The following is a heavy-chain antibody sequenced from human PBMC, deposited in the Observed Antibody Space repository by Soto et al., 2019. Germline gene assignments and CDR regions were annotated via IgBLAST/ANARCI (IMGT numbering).Heavy chain of an antibody. J-gene: IGHJ6*03. D-gene: IGHD4-17*01. Sequence: GGPLRLSCAASGFTFSSHAMSWVRQAPGKGLEWVSAISGSGGSTYYADSVKGRFTISRDNSKDTLYLQMNSLRAEDTAVYYCAKSLAVTTAYYYYYMDVWGKGTTVTVSS. CDR1: GFTFSSHA. V-gene: IGHV3-23*01. CDR2: ISGSGGST. CDR3: AKSLAVTTAYYYYYMDV.